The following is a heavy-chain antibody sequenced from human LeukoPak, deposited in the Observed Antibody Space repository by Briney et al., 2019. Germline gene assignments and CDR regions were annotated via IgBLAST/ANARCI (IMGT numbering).Heavy chain of an antibody. D-gene: IGHD1-20*01. V-gene: IGHV1-2*02. J-gene: IGHJ4*02. CDR3: ARDRVGITGHLDD. CDR2: INPNSGGT. Sequence: ASVKVSCKASGYTFTGYYMHWVRQAPGQGLEWMGWINPNSGGTNYAQKFQGRVTMTRDTSISTAYMELSRLRSDDTAVYYCARDRVGITGHLDDWGQGTLVTVSS. CDR1: GYTFTGYY.